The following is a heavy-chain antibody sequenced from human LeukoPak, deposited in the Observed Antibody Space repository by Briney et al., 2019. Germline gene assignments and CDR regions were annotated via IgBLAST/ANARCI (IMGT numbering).Heavy chain of an antibody. CDR1: GGSISSYY. CDR3: ARHVPGDYFDY. Sequence: NPSETLSLTCTVSGGSISSYYWSWIRQPPGKGLEWIGYIYYSGSTNYNPSLKSRVTISVDTSKNQFSLKLSSVTAADTAVYYCARHVPGDYFDYWGQGTLVTVSS. V-gene: IGHV4-59*08. CDR2: IYYSGST. D-gene: IGHD3-10*02. J-gene: IGHJ4*02.